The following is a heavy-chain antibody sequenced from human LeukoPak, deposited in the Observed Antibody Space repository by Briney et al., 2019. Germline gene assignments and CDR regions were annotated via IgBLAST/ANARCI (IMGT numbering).Heavy chain of an antibody. D-gene: IGHD3-9*01. Sequence: GGSLRLSCAVSGFTVSTDYMSWVRQAPGKGLEWVSAISGSGGSTYYADSVKGRFTISRDNSKNTLYLQMNSLRAEDTAVYYCAKEAGEYDILTGADYWGQGTLVTVSS. CDR3: AKEAGEYDILTGADY. CDR1: GFTVSTDY. V-gene: IGHV3-23*01. J-gene: IGHJ4*02. CDR2: ISGSGGST.